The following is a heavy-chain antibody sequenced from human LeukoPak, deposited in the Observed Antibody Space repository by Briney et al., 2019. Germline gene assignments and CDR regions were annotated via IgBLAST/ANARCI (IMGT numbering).Heavy chain of an antibody. CDR1: GYTFTSYG. D-gene: IGHD3-16*02. CDR2: ISAYNGNT. J-gene: IGHJ4*02. Sequence: GASVKVSCKASGYTFTSYGISWVRQAPGQGLEWMGWISAYNGNTNYAQKLQGRVTMTTDTSTSTAYMELRSLRSDDTAVYYCARSQHYDYVWGSYRYWGQGTLVTVSS. V-gene: IGHV1-18*01. CDR3: ARSQHYDYVWGSYRY.